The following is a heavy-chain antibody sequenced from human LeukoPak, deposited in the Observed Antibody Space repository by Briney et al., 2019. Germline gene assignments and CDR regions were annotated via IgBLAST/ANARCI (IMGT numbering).Heavy chain of an antibody. V-gene: IGHV3-30*18. J-gene: IGHJ5*02. CDR3: AKGARGDTVTSIVGLNWFDP. D-gene: IGHD4-17*01. Sequence: GESLKISCAASGITFRSYGMHWVRQAPGKGLEWVAVISYDGSHQYYADSVKGRFFISRDNSKNTLYLQMNSLRADDTAVYYCAKGARGDTVTSIVGLNWFDPWGQGTLVTVSS. CDR1: GITFRSYG. CDR2: ISYDGSHQ.